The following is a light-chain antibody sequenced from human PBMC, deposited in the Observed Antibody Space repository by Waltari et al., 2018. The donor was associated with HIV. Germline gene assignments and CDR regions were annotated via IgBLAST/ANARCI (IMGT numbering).Light chain of an antibody. CDR1: SSDIGLYNF. CDR3: FSYAGNNYLL. J-gene: IGLJ2*01. Sequence: QSALTQPPSASGSPGQSVTISCAGTSSDIGLYNFVSWYQHHPGKAPKLMISEVSRRPSGFPDRFSGSKSCNTASLTVSGLQAEDEAAYYCFSYAGNNYLLFGGGTKLTVL. CDR2: EVS. V-gene: IGLV2-8*01.